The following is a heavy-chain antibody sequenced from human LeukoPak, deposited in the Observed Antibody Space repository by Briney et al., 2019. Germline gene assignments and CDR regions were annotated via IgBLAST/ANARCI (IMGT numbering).Heavy chain of an antibody. D-gene: IGHD3-3*01. CDR2: VYYSGST. Sequence: SETLSLTCTVSGGSISTYYWSWVRQPPGKGLEWIGYVYYSGSTEYNPSLKSRVTMSVDTSKIQFSLKLKSMTAADTAVYYCARGRDFWSGYSFDFWGQGALVTVSS. CDR1: GGSISTYY. V-gene: IGHV4-59*01. CDR3: ARGRDFWSGYSFDF. J-gene: IGHJ4*02.